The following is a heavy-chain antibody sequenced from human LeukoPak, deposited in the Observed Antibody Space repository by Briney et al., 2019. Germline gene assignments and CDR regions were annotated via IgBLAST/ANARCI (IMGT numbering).Heavy chain of an antibody. J-gene: IGHJ4*02. CDR3: ARSGYSVFWY. V-gene: IGHV3-7*01. Sequence: GGSLRLSCAASGFTFSNYWMSWVRQAPGKGLEWVANIKGDGTEKYSLDSVKGRFTVSRDNVKNSLYLQLNNVRVEDTAIYYCARSGYSVFWYWGQGTLVTVSS. CDR1: GFTFSNYW. CDR2: IKGDGTEK. D-gene: IGHD5/OR15-5a*01.